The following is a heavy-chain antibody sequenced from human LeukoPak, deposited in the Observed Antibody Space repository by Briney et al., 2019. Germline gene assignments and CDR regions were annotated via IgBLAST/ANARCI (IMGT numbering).Heavy chain of an antibody. Sequence: PGESLKISCKGSGYSFTSYWIGWVRQMPGKGLEWMGIIYPGDSGTRYSPSFQGQVTISADKSISTAYLQWSSLKASDTAMYYCARQNIAAAGTVDAFDIWGQGTMVTVSS. CDR1: GYSFTSYW. V-gene: IGHV5-51*01. J-gene: IGHJ3*02. CDR2: IYPGDSGT. D-gene: IGHD6-13*01. CDR3: ARQNIAAAGTVDAFDI.